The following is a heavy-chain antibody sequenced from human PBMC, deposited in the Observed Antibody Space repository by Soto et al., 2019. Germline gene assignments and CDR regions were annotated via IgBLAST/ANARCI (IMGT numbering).Heavy chain of an antibody. CDR2: INAGNGNT. J-gene: IGHJ4*02. CDR3: ARRNNSGPIDY. Sequence: QVHLVQSGAEVQEPGASVKVSCKTSGFTFTTHAIHWVRQAPGQRFEWMGWINAGNGNTKYSQRFQDRVTITRDTSASTAYMELSSLTSEDRAVYYCARRNNSGPIDYWGQGTLVTVSS. CDR1: GFTFTTHA. D-gene: IGHD5-12*01. V-gene: IGHV1-3*01.